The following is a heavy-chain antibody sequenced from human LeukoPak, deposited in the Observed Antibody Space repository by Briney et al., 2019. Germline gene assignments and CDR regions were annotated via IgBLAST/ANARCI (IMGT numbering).Heavy chain of an antibody. CDR3: TRGKTNIAARPDAYFDS. V-gene: IGHV1-18*01. J-gene: IGHJ4*02. Sequence: GASVKVSCKASRYTFTSYGISWVRQAPGQGLEWMGWISAYNGNTNYAQKLQGRVTMTTDTSTSTAYMEMRSLRSDDTAVYYCTRGKTNIAARPDAYFDSWGQGTLVTVSS. CDR2: ISAYNGNT. D-gene: IGHD6-6*01. CDR1: RYTFTSYG.